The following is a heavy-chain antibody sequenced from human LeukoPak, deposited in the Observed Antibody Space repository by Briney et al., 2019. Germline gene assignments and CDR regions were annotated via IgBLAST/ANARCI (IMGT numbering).Heavy chain of an antibody. CDR2: IKQDGSEK. Sequence: GGSLRLSCAASGFIFSSYWMSWVRQAPGKGLEWVANIKQDGSEKYYVDSVKGRFTISRDNAKNSLYLQMNSLRAEDTAVYYCARGRGSSSFRRHAFDIWGQGTMVTVSS. J-gene: IGHJ3*02. CDR1: GFIFSSYW. V-gene: IGHV3-7*01. CDR3: ARGRGSSSFRRHAFDI. D-gene: IGHD6-6*01.